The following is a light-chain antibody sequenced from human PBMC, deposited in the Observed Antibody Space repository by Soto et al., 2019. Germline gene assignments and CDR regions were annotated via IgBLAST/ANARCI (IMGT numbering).Light chain of an antibody. CDR2: GAS. CDR1: QSVSSSY. V-gene: IGKV3-20*01. CDR3: QQYGSSPST. Sequence: EIVLTQSPVTLSLSPGERATLSCRASQSVSSSYLAWYQQKPGQAPRLLIYGASSRATGIPDRFSGSGSGTDFTLTIIRLEPEDFAVYYCQQYGSSPSTFGQGTLLEVK. J-gene: IGKJ5*01.